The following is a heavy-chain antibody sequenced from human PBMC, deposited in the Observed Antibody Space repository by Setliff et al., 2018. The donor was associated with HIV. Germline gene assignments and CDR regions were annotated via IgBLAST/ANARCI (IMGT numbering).Heavy chain of an antibody. CDR1: GFTFSSYA. Sequence: GGSLRLSCAASGFTFSSYAMSWVRQAPGKGLEWVGFIRSKAYGGTTEYAASVKGRFTISRDDSKSIAYLQMNSLKTGDTAVYYCTRDYYDSSGYYSMGFDPWGQGTLVTAPQ. J-gene: IGHJ5*02. D-gene: IGHD3-22*01. CDR3: TRDYYDSSGYYSMGFDP. CDR2: IRSKAYGGTT. V-gene: IGHV3-49*04.